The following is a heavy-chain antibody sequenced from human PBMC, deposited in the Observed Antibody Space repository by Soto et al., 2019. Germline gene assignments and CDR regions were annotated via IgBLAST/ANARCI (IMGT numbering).Heavy chain of an antibody. CDR1: GGTFSSYA. V-gene: IGHV1-69*13. D-gene: IGHD2-2*01. Sequence: ASVKVSCKASGGTFSSYAISWVRQAPGQGLEWMGGIIPIFGTANCAQKFQGRVTITADESTSTAYMELSSLRSEDTAVYYCARGYCSSTSCLAYFDYWGQGTLVTVSS. CDR3: ARGYCSSTSCLAYFDY. CDR2: IIPIFGTA. J-gene: IGHJ4*02.